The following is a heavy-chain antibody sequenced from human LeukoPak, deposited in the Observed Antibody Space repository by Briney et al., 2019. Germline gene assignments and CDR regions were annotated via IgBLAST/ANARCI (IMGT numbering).Heavy chain of an antibody. D-gene: IGHD4-17*01. V-gene: IGHV3-30*04. J-gene: IGHJ4*02. Sequence: PGGSLRLSCAASGFTFSSYAMHWVRQAPGKGLEWVAVISYDGSNKYYADSVKGRFTISRDNSKNTLYLQMNSLRAEDTAVYYCATTRGDYGEYYFDYWGQGTLVTVSS. CDR1: GFTFSSYA. CDR3: ATTRGDYGEYYFDY. CDR2: ISYDGSNK.